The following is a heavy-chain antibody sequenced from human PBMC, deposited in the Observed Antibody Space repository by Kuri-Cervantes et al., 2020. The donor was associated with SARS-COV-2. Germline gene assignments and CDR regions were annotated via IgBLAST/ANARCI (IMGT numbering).Heavy chain of an antibody. J-gene: IGHJ6*02. D-gene: IGHD3-22*01. CDR3: ARGYDSSGYEIYYYYYGMDV. CDR1: GFTFSSYS. Sequence: LSLTCAASGFTFSSYSMHWVRQAPGKGLEWVSYISSSGGTIYYADSVKGRFTISRDNAKNSLYLQMNRLRAEDTAVYYCARGYDSSGYEIYYYYYGMDVWGQGTTVTVSS. CDR2: ISSSGGTI. V-gene: IGHV3-48*04.